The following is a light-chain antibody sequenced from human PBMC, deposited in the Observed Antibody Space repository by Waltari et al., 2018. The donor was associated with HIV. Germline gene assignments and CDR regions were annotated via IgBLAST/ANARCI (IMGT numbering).Light chain of an antibody. CDR2: ANI. J-gene: IGLJ2*01. CDR1: SSNIGAGYH. V-gene: IGLV1-40*01. Sequence: QSLLTQPPSVSGAPGQEVTISCTGSSSNIGAGYHVHWYQQVPGTAPKLLISANIKRPSGVPDRFSGSKSGTSASLAITGLQAEDEADYYCQSYDSSLSGVVFGGGTKLTVL. CDR3: QSYDSSLSGVV.